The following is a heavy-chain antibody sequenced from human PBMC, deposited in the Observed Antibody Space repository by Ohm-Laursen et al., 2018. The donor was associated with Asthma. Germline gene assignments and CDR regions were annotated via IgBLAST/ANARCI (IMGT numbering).Heavy chain of an antibody. CDR3: ARSEGATVRFDP. J-gene: IGHJ5*02. Sequence: SLRLSCTASGFIFSDYAFHWVRQAPGKGLEWVAVISNDGTNQYYADSVKGRFTISRDNSKNTLFLQMNTLRGEDTAVYYCARSEGATVRFDPWGQGTLVTVSS. D-gene: IGHD1-26*01. CDR1: GFIFSDYA. V-gene: IGHV3-30*14. CDR2: ISNDGTNQ.